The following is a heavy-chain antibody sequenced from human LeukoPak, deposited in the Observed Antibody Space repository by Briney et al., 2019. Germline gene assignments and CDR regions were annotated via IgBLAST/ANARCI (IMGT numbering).Heavy chain of an antibody. J-gene: IGHJ6*02. CDR2: XSGSGGST. V-gene: IGHV3-23*01. Sequence: GSLRLSCAASGXXFSSYAMSXVRQAPGKXLEXVXAXSGSGGSTYYADSVKGRFTISRDNSKNTLYLQMNSLRAEDTAVYYCASQDSSGWYLGYYYYYGMDVWGQGTTVTVSS. CDR1: GXXFSSYA. D-gene: IGHD6-19*01. CDR3: ASQDSSGWYLGYYYYYGMDV.